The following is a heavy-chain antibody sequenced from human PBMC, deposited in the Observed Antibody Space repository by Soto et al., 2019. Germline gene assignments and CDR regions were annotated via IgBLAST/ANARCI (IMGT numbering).Heavy chain of an antibody. CDR1: GYTFTSYY. J-gene: IGHJ5*02. Sequence: ASVKVSCKASGYTFTSYYMHWVRQAPGQGLEWMGIINPSGGSTSYAQKFQGRVTMTRDTSTSTVYMELSSLRAEDTAVYYCARGPPETYNWNYPPNWFDPWGQGTLVTVSS. D-gene: IGHD1-7*01. CDR2: INPSGGST. CDR3: ARGPPETYNWNYPPNWFDP. V-gene: IGHV1-46*01.